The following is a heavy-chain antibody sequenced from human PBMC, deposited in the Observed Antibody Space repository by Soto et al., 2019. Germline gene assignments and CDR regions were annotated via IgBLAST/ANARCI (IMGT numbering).Heavy chain of an antibody. D-gene: IGHD2-2*01. J-gene: IGHJ6*03. CDR2: ISGSGGST. CDR3: AKVVPAEAIYYYYMDV. V-gene: IGHV3-23*01. Sequence: GESLKISCAASGFTFSSYAMSWVRQAPGKGLEWVSAISGSGGSTYYADSVKGRFTISRDNSKNTLYLQMNSLRAEDTAVYYCAKVVPAEAIYYYYMDVWGKGTTVTVSS. CDR1: GFTFSSYA.